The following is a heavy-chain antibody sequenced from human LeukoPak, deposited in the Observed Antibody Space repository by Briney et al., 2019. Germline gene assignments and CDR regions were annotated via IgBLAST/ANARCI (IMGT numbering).Heavy chain of an antibody. CDR2: IPYDGSNK. Sequence: PGGSLRLSCAASGFTFSNYGIHWVRQAPGKGLEWVAVIPYDGSNKYYADSVKGRFTISRDNSKNMLYLQMNSLRAEDTAVYYCARLAVTTVVTPGYWGQGTLVTVSS. CDR3: ARLAVTTVVTPGY. J-gene: IGHJ4*02. CDR1: GFTFSNYG. V-gene: IGHV3-30*03. D-gene: IGHD4-23*01.